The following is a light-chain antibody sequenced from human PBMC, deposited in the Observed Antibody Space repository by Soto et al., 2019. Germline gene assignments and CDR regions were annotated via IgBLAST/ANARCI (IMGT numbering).Light chain of an antibody. Sequence: EIVMTQSPGTLSLSPGETATLSCRASQSVSSNYVAWFHQKPGQAPRLLIYGASSRATGVPDRFSASGSGTDFTLTISRLEPEAFAVYYCQQYGRSPFTVGTGTKVDIK. J-gene: IGKJ3*01. CDR1: QSVSSNY. CDR2: GAS. V-gene: IGKV3-20*01. CDR3: QQYGRSPFT.